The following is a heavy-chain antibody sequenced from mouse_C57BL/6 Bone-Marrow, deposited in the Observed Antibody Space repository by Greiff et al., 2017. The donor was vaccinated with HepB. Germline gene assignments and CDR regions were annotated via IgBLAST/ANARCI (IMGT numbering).Heavy chain of an antibody. CDR3: ARATVVDEGFAY. V-gene: IGHV1-64*01. CDR2: IHPNSGST. Sequence: VKLQQPGAELVKPGASVKLSCKASGYTFTSYWMHWVKQRPGQGLEWIGMIHPNSGSTNYNEKFKSKATLTVDKSSSTAYMQLSSLTSEDSAVYYCARATVVDEGFAYWGQGTLVTVSA. D-gene: IGHD1-1*01. J-gene: IGHJ3*01. CDR1: GYTFTSYW.